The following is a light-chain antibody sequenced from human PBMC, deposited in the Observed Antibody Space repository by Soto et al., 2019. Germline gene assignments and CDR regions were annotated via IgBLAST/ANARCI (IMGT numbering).Light chain of an antibody. CDR2: DAS. V-gene: IGKV3-11*01. Sequence: EIVLTQSPATLSLSPGERATLSCRASQSVRSSLAWYQQQPGQAPRLLIYDASNRATGIPARFSGSGSGTDFTLTISSLEPKDFAVYYCQQRSNWPGTFGQGTQVEIK. J-gene: IGKJ1*01. CDR1: QSVRSS. CDR3: QQRSNWPGT.